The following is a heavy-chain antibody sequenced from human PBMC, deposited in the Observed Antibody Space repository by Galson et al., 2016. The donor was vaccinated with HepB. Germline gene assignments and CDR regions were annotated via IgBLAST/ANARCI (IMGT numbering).Heavy chain of an antibody. V-gene: IGHV3-11*06. CDR2: ISSISTYT. D-gene: IGHD1-26*01. J-gene: IGHJ4*02. CDR1: GFTFSDYY. CDR3: AREFRSVGATALDY. Sequence: SLRLSCAASGFTFSDYYMSWIRQAPGKGLDWISYISSISTYTNYADSVKGRFTISRDNAKNSLYLQMNSLRAEDTAVYYCAREFRSVGATALDYWGQGTPVTVSS.